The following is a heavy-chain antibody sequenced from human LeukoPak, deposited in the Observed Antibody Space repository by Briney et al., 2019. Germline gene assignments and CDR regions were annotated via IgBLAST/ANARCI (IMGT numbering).Heavy chain of an antibody. Sequence: GGSLRLSCAASGFTFSSYAMSWVRQAPGKGLEWVSAISGSGGSTYYADSVKGRFTISRDNSKNTLYLQMNSLRAEDTAVYYCASPNQTYYDFWSGYYTTPFDIWGQGTMDTVSS. J-gene: IGHJ3*02. D-gene: IGHD3-3*01. CDR2: ISGSGGST. CDR1: GFTFSSYA. V-gene: IGHV3-23*01. CDR3: ASPNQTYYDFWSGYYTTPFDI.